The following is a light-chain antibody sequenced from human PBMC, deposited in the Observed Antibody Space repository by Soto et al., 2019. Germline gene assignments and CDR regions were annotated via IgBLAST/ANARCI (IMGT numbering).Light chain of an antibody. CDR2: AAS. Sequence: IQMTQSPSTLSASVGDRVTITCRASQGISSYLAWYQQKPGKAPKLLIYAASTLQSGVPSRFSGSGSGTDFTLTISCLQSEDFATYYCQQYYSYPWTFGQGTKVDIK. V-gene: IGKV1-8*01. CDR3: QQYYSYPWT. CDR1: QGISSY. J-gene: IGKJ1*01.